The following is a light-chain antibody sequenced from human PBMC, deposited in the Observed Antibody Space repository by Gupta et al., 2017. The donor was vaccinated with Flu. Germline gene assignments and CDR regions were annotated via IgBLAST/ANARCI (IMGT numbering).Light chain of an antibody. CDR2: GVS. CDR1: QSLGTNY. J-gene: IGKJ3*01. CDR3: QHFGTSLFT. Sequence: ERVTLSCRASQSLGTNYLAWYQQKPGQAPRLLIYGVSNRATGTPDRFSGGGSGTDFTLTISRLEPEDFAVYYCQHFGTSLFTFGPGARVDIK. V-gene: IGKV3-20*01.